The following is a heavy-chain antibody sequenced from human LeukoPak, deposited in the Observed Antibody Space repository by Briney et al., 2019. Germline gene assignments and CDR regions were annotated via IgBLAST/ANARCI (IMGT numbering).Heavy chain of an antibody. CDR1: GGSVSSGSYY. Sequence: SSGTLSLTCTVSGGSVSSGSYYWSWIRQPPGKGLEWIGYIYYSGSTNYNPSLKSRVTISVDTSKNQFSLKLSSVTAADTAVYYCARDRDFWSGYYTSDGYYGMDVWGQGTTVTVSS. CDR2: IYYSGST. J-gene: IGHJ6*02. D-gene: IGHD3-3*01. V-gene: IGHV4-61*01. CDR3: ARDRDFWSGYYTSDGYYGMDV.